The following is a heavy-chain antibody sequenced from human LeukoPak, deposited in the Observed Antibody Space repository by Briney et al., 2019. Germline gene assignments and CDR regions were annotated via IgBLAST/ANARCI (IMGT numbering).Heavy chain of an antibody. V-gene: IGHV3-7*01. D-gene: IGHD3-3*01. J-gene: IGHJ5*02. CDR3: VHAGYYWSLGSA. Sequence: GGALRLSCATSRFILSNYWMSWGREVPGKGLECVASISEDGGVRTYLDSVKGRFTISRDNAKSSLYLQMNSLIANDRAIYHCVHAGYYWSLGSAWGQGTLVTVSS. CDR2: ISEDGGVR. CDR1: RFILSNYW.